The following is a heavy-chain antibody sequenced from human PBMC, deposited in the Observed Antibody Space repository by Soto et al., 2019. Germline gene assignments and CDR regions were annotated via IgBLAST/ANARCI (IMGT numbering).Heavy chain of an antibody. V-gene: IGHV4-30-2*01. D-gene: IGHD4-17*01. J-gene: IGHJ5*01. CDR3: ARGVTTRRNWFDS. CDR2: IYHSGST. CDR1: GGSISSGGYS. Sequence: PSETLSLTCAVSGGSISSGGYSWSWIRQPPGKGLEWIGYIYHSGSTHYNPSLKSRVTISVDRSKNQFSLKLISVTAADTAVYYCARGVTTRRNWFDSWGQGTLVTVSS.